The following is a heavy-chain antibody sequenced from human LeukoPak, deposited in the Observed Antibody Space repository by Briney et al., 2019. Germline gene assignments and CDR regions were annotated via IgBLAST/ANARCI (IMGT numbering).Heavy chain of an antibody. CDR1: EFTFSTYA. Sequence: GGSLRLSCAASEFTFSTYAMSWVRQAPGKGLEWVSAISGSGGSTFYADSVKGRFAISRDNSKNTLYLQMNSLRAEDTAVYYCVQEGPRGLAFDIWGQGTKVTVSS. V-gene: IGHV3-23*01. CDR3: VQEGPRGLAFDI. CDR2: ISGSGGST. J-gene: IGHJ3*02.